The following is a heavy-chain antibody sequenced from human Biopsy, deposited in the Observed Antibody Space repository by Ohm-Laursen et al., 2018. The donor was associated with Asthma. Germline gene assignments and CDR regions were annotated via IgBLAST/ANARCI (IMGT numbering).Heavy chain of an antibody. J-gene: IGHJ4*02. CDR2: ISFGGRNK. D-gene: IGHD1-26*01. CDR3: AKDVFPGWELRRGPDY. Sequence: SLRLSCSATGFTFSNYGMHWVRQAPGKGLDWVAVISFGGRNKNYTDSVKGRFTISRDNSRNTLHLQMNSLRAEDTAVYYCAKDVFPGWELRRGPDYWGQGTPVTVSA. V-gene: IGHV3-30*18. CDR1: GFTFSNYG.